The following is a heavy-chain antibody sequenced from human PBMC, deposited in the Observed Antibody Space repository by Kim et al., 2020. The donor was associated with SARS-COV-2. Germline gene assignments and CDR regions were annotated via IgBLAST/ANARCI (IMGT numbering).Heavy chain of an antibody. CDR1: GFTFSSYG. V-gene: IGHV3-30*18. D-gene: IGHD3-10*01. Sequence: GGSLRLSCAASGFTFSSYGMHWVRQAPGKGLEWVAVISYDGSNKYYADSVKGRFTISRDNSKNTLYLQMNSLRAEDTAEYYCAKEIVGQDVLLWFGELLTPQGMDVWGQGTTVTVSS. CDR2: ISYDGSNK. J-gene: IGHJ6*02. CDR3: AKEIVGQDVLLWFGELLTPQGMDV.